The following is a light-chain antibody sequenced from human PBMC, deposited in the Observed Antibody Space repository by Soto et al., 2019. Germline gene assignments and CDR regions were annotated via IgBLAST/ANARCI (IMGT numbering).Light chain of an antibody. Sequence: QSALTQPASVSGSPGQSITISCTGTSSDVGGYNYVSWYQQHPDKAPKLTIYEVSNRPSGVSNRFSGSKSGNTASLTISGLQADDEADYYCSSYTSSSTPWVFGGGTKLTVL. CDR3: SSYTSSSTPWV. CDR1: SSDVGGYNY. V-gene: IGLV2-14*01. CDR2: EVS. J-gene: IGLJ3*02.